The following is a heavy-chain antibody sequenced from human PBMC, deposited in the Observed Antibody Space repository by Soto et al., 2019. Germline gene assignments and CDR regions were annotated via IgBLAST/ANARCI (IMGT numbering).Heavy chain of an antibody. D-gene: IGHD5-18*01. CDR2: IYYSGST. V-gene: IGHV4-59*01. CDR1: GGSISSYY. J-gene: IGHJ3*02. CDR3: ARFVDTAMVDAFDI. Sequence: PSETLSLTCTVSGGSISSYYWSRIRQPPGKGLEWIGYIYYSGSTNYNPSLKSRVTISVDTSKNQFSLKLSSVTAADTAVYYCARFVDTAMVDAFDIWGQGTMVTVSS.